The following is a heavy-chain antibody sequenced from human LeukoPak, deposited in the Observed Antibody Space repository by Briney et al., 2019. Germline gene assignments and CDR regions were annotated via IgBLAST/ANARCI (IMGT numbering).Heavy chain of an antibody. CDR2: IRYDGSTK. CDR3: APLAYCSSTSCNH. J-gene: IGHJ4*02. V-gene: IGHV3-30*02. D-gene: IGHD2-2*01. Sequence: GGSLRLSCAASGFTFSSYGMHWVRQAPGKGLEWVAFIRYDGSTKYYADSVKGRFTISRDNSKNTLYLQMNSLRAEDTAVYYCAPLAYCSSTSCNHWGQGTLVTVSS. CDR1: GFTFSSYG.